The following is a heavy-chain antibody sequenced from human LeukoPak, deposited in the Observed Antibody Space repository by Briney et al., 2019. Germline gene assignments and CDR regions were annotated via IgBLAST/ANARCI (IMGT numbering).Heavy chain of an antibody. Sequence: QPGGSLRLSCAASGFSFDDYAMHWVRQAPGKGLEWVSGISWNSGSIGYAVSVQGRFTISRDSAKNSLYLQMNSLSAEDTALYYCAKGTGYSYGNNWFDPWGQGTLVTVSS. CDR1: GFSFDDYA. V-gene: IGHV3-9*01. J-gene: IGHJ5*02. CDR2: ISWNSGSI. CDR3: AKGTGYSYGNNWFDP. D-gene: IGHD5-18*01.